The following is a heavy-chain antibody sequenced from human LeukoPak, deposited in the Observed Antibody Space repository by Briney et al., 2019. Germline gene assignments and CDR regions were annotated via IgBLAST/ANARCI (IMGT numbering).Heavy chain of an antibody. Sequence: GGSLRLSCAASGFTFSNYGMHWVRQAPGQGLEWVTFIWYDGSNKYYADSVKGRFTIYRDNSKNTLYLQLNSLRAEDTAVYYCARDGPTYRGGLDVWGQGTTVTVSS. CDR2: IWYDGSNK. CDR3: ARDGPTYRGGLDV. V-gene: IGHV3-33*01. D-gene: IGHD1-1*01. J-gene: IGHJ6*02. CDR1: GFTFSNYG.